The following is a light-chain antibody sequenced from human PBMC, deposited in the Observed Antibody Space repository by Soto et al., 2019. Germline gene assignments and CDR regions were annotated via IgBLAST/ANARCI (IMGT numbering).Light chain of an antibody. V-gene: IGKV3-15*01. Sequence: EIVMTQSPATLSVSPGERATLSCRASQSVSSNLAWYQQKPGQAPRLLIYGASTRATGIPARFSGSGSGTEFTLTISSLQSEDFAVYSCQQYNNWPPFTFGPGTKVDIK. CDR2: GAS. CDR1: QSVSSN. J-gene: IGKJ3*01. CDR3: QQYNNWPPFT.